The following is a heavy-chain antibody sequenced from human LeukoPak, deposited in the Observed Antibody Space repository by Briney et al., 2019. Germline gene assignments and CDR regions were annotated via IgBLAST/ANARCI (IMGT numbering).Heavy chain of an antibody. V-gene: IGHV4-4*07. CDR2: FYSTGST. CDR3: ARDQYSGSLDY. D-gene: IGHD1-26*01. CDR1: GGSISSYY. Sequence: SETLSLTCTLSGGSISSYYWTCIRQPTGKGLEWIGRFYSTGSTNYNPSLKSRVTMSVDTSKNQFSLKLSSVTAADTAVYYCARDQYSGSLDYWGQGTLVTVSS. J-gene: IGHJ4*02.